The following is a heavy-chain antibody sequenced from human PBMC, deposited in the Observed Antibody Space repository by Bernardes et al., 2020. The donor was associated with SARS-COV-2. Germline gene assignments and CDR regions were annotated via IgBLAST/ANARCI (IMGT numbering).Heavy chain of an antibody. J-gene: IGHJ4*02. CDR1: GGSIRSYY. D-gene: IGHD3-22*01. CDR3: ARTTYYYDSSGYYAAYYFDY. V-gene: IGHV4-59*01. Sequence: SATLSLTCTVSGGSIRSYYWSWIRQPPGKGLEWIGYIYYSGSTNYNPSLKSRVTISVDTSKNQFSLKLSSVTAADTAVYYCARTTYYYDSSGYYAAYYFDYWGQGTLVTVSS. CDR2: IYYSGST.